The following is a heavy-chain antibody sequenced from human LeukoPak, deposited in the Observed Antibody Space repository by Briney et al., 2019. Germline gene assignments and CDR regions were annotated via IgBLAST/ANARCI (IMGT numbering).Heavy chain of an antibody. D-gene: IGHD3-9*01. Sequence: GASVKVSCKASGYTFTSYAMNWVRQAPGQGLEWMGWINTNTGNPTYAQGFTGRFVFSLDTSVSTAYLQISSLKAEDTAVYYCARDKSAGDYDILTGEYDYWGQGTLVTVSS. J-gene: IGHJ4*02. V-gene: IGHV7-4-1*02. CDR3: ARDKSAGDYDILTGEYDY. CDR2: INTNTGNP. CDR1: GYTFTSYA.